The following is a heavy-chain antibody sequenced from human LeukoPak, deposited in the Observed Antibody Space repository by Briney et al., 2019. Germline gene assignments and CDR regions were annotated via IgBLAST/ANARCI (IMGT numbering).Heavy chain of an antibody. Sequence: GSLRLSCAASGFTFSSYAMSWVRQPPGKGLEWIGEINHSGSTNYNPSLKSRVTISVDTSKNQFSLKLSSVTAADTAVYYCARDLDSSGYYIDYWGQGTLVTVSS. CDR2: INHSGST. V-gene: IGHV4-34*01. D-gene: IGHD3-22*01. CDR3: ARDLDSSGYYIDY. CDR1: GFTFSSYA. J-gene: IGHJ4*02.